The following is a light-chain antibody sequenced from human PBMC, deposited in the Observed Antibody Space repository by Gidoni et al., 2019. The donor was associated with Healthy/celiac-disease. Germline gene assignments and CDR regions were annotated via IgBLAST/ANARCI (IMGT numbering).Light chain of an antibody. Sequence: EIVMTQSPATLSVSPGERATLSCRASQSVSSNLAWYQQKPGQAPRLLISGASARATGIPARFSASGYGTEFTLTISSLQSEDFAVYYCQQYNNWPPRFGQGTKVEIK. J-gene: IGKJ1*01. CDR1: QSVSSN. CDR2: GAS. V-gene: IGKV3-15*01. CDR3: QQYNNWPPR.